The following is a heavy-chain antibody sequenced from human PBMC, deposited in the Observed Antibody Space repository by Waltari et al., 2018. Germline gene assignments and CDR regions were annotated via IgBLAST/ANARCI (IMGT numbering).Heavy chain of an antibody. J-gene: IGHJ4*02. CDR2: IIPICGTA. CDR3: ARDFPLYDSSGYSCFDY. V-gene: IGHV1-69*05. Sequence: QVQLVQSGAEVKKPGSSVKVSCKASGGTFSSYAISWVRQAPGQGVEWMGGIIPICGTANYAQKCQGRVTITTDEATSTAYMELSSLRSEDTAVYYCARDFPLYDSSGYSCFDYWGQGTLVTVSS. CDR1: GGTFSSYA. D-gene: IGHD3-22*01.